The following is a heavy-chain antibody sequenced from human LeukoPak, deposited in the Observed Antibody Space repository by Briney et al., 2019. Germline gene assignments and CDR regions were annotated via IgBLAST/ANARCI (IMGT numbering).Heavy chain of an antibody. CDR3: AKLGPDWFDP. CDR1: GFTFSSYA. Sequence: GGSLRLSCAASGFTFSSYAMHWVRQAPGKGLEWVAFISYDGSNKYNADSVKGRFTISRDNSKNTLYLQMHSLRAEDTAVYYCAKLGPDWFDPWGQGTLVTVSS. J-gene: IGHJ5*02. V-gene: IGHV3-30*04. CDR2: ISYDGSNK. D-gene: IGHD3-16*01.